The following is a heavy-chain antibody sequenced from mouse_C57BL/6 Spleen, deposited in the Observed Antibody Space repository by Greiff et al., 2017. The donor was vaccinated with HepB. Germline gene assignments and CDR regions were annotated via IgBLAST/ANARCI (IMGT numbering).Heavy chain of an antibody. CDR1: GYTFTDYY. CDR2: INPNNGGT. J-gene: IGHJ4*01. Sequence: EVQLQQSGPELVKPGASVKISCKASGYTFTDYYMNWVKQSHGKSLEWIGDINPNNGGTSYNQKFKGKATLTVDKSSSTAYMELRSLPSEESAVSYCARGRRYYGSSLYYAMDYWGQGTSVTVSA. CDR3: ARGRRYYGSSLYYAMDY. D-gene: IGHD1-1*01. V-gene: IGHV1-26*01.